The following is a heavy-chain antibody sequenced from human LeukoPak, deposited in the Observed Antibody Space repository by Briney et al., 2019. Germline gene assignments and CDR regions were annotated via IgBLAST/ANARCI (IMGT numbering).Heavy chain of an antibody. D-gene: IGHD3-16*02. J-gene: IGHJ1*01. CDR2: IYYSGST. Sequence: SETLSLTCTVSGGSISSYYWSWIRQPPGKGLEWIGYIYYSGSTNYNPSLKSRVTISVDTSKNQFSLKLSSVTAADTAVYYCARHSYDYVWGSYRYAGYFQHWGQGTLVTVSS. CDR1: GGSISSYY. CDR3: ARHSYDYVWGSYRYAGYFQH. V-gene: IGHV4-59*08.